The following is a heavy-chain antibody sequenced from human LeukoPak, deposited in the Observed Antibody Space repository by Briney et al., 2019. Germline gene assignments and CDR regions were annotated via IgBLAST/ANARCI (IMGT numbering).Heavy chain of an antibody. CDR2: IYPGDSDT. D-gene: IGHD2-21*01. CDR3: ARQPGACCGGDCYRYY. J-gene: IGHJ4*02. V-gene: IGHV5-51*01. CDR1: GYSFTSYW. Sequence: GEALKISCKGSGYSFTSYWIGWVRQMPGKGLEWMGIIYPGDSDTRYSPSFQGQVTISADKSISTAYLQWSSLKASDTAMYYCARQPGACCGGDCYRYYWVQGTLVTVSS.